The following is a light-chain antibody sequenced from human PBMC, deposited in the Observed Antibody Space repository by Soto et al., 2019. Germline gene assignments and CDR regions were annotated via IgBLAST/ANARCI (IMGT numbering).Light chain of an antibody. CDR2: EVT. V-gene: IGLV2-14*01. CDR3: SSYASSSSYV. CDR1: SSDVGGYNH. Sequence: QSMLTQPASVSGSPGQSITISCTGTSSDVGGYNHVSWYQVHPGKAPKLIIYEVTSRPSGVSYRFSGSKSGNSASLTISGLQAEDEADCYCSSYASSSSYVFGGGTKVTVL. J-gene: IGLJ1*01.